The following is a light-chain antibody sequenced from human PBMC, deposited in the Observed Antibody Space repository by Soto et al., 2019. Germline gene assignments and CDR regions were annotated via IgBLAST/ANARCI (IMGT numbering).Light chain of an antibody. Sequence: EIVLTQSPGTLSLSPGERATLSCRASQSVSSSYLAWYQQKPVQAPRLLIYGASSRATGIPDRFSGSGSGTDFTLTISRLEPEDFAVYYCHQYGCSPWTFGQGTKVEIK. CDR2: GAS. V-gene: IGKV3-20*01. CDR1: QSVSSSY. CDR3: HQYGCSPWT. J-gene: IGKJ1*01.